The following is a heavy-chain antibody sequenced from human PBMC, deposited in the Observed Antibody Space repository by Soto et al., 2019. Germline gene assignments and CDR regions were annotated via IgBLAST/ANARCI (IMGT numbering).Heavy chain of an antibody. V-gene: IGHV3-74*01. CDR2: LNRDGSST. Sequence: EVQLVESGGGLVQPGGSLRLSCAASGFTFSSYWMHWVRQAPGKGLVWVSHLNRDGSSTSYADSVNGRFTISRDNARNTLFLQMHSLRAEDTAVYYCARGLRWGVFDYWGQGTLVTVSS. CDR1: GFTFSSYW. J-gene: IGHJ4*02. CDR3: ARGLRWGVFDY. D-gene: IGHD4-17*01.